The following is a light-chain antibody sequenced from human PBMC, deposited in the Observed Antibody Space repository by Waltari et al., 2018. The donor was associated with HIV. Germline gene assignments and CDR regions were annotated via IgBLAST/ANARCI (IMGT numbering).Light chain of an antibody. CDR2: DVT. CDR3: CSYAGTWL. Sequence: QSALTQPHSVSGSPGQSVTLSCTGPSSDVGDYNYVSWYQRHPGKAPKLMIYDVTKRPSGVPDRFSGSKSGNTASLTISGLQAEDDAEYYCCSYAGTWLFGGGTKLTVL. CDR1: SSDVGDYNY. V-gene: IGLV2-11*01. J-gene: IGLJ3*02.